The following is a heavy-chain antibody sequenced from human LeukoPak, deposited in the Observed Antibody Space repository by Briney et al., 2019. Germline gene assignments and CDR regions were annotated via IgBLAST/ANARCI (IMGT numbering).Heavy chain of an antibody. V-gene: IGHV3-53*01. J-gene: IGHJ5*02. Sequence: PGGSLRLSCAASGFTVSSSYMSWVRQAPGKGLEWVSVIYSGGSTYYADSVKGRFTISRDNSKNTLYLQMNSLRAEVTAVYYCARDISGSYYGWFDPWGQGTLVTVSS. CDR1: GFTVSSSY. CDR2: IYSGGST. CDR3: ARDISGSYYGWFDP. D-gene: IGHD1-26*01.